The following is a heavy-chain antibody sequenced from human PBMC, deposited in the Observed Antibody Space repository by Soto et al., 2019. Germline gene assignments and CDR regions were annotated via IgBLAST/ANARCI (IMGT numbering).Heavy chain of an antibody. J-gene: IGHJ6*02. D-gene: IGHD2-2*01. V-gene: IGHV3-23*01. CDR1: GFVFGTYA. CDR3: AKDVSSCNNYYGFDV. CDR2: ISGDDGTTFYT. Sequence: EEQLLESGGGLVQPGGSLRLSCAASGFVFGTYAMNWVRQAPGKGLEWVSTISGDDGTTFYTYYSDSVKGRFTISRDNSKDTLHLQMDGLRADDTAVYYCAKDVSSCNNYYGFDVWGQGTTVTVSS.